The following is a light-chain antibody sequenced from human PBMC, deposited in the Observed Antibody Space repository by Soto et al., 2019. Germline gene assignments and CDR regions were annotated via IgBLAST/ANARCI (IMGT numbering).Light chain of an antibody. Sequence: QTVVTQEPSLSVSPGGTVTLTCASSTGAVTSGNFPYSFQQKPGQAPRTLIYETSNKHSWTPARFSGSLLGGKAALTLSGAQPEDEAEYYCLLSFSGPRVFGGGTKLTVL. CDR1: TGAVTSGNF. CDR2: ETS. V-gene: IGLV7-46*01. J-gene: IGLJ3*02. CDR3: LLSFSGPRV.